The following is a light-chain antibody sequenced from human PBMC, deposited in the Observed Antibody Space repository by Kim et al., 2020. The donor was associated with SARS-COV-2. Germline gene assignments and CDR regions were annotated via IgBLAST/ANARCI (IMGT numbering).Light chain of an antibody. Sequence: PAAISCRSSHSLLHSNGYNYLDWYLQKPGQSPQLLIYLGSNRASGVPDRFSGSGSGTDFTLKISRVEAEDVGVYYCMQALQTQLTFGGVTKVDI. CDR1: HSLLHSNGYNY. V-gene: IGKV2-28*01. CDR3: MQALQTQLT. J-gene: IGKJ4*01. CDR2: LGS.